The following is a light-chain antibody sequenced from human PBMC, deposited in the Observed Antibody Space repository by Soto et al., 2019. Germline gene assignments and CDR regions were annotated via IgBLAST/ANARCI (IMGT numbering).Light chain of an antibody. Sequence: QSALTQPASLSGSPGQSITISCYGTRSDVGSYNLVSWYQQYPGKAPKLIIYEATRRPSGVSDRFSGSKSGNTASLTISGLQAEDEADYHCCSFSKTNTLLFGGGTKVTVL. V-gene: IGLV2-23*01. CDR2: EAT. CDR1: RSDVGSYNL. J-gene: IGLJ3*02. CDR3: CSFSKTNTLL.